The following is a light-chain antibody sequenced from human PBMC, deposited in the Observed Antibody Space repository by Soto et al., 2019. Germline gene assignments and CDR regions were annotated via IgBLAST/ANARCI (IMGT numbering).Light chain of an antibody. J-gene: IGLJ2*01. CDR3: AAWDDSLSGGV. V-gene: IGLV1-47*01. Sequence: QSVLTQPPSASGTPGQRVTISCSGSSSNIGSNYVYWYQQLPGTAPKLLIYRNNQRPSGVPDRFSGSKSGTSASLAISGLRSEDEADYYWAAWDDSLSGGVFGGGTQLTVL. CDR2: RNN. CDR1: SSNIGSNY.